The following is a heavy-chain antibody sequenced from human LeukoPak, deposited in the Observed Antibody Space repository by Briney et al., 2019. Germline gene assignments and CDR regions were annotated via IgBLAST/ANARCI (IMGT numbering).Heavy chain of an antibody. D-gene: IGHD3-22*01. V-gene: IGHV3-43*02. Sequence: PGGSLRLSCAASGFTFDDYALHWFRQAPGKGLEWVSLISGDGGSTYYADSVRGRFTISRDNSKNSLYLQMNSLRTEDTALYYCAKDMGYYDSSGYPAPGPFDYWGQGTLVTVSS. CDR2: ISGDGGST. CDR3: AKDMGYYDSSGYPAPGPFDY. J-gene: IGHJ4*02. CDR1: GFTFDDYA.